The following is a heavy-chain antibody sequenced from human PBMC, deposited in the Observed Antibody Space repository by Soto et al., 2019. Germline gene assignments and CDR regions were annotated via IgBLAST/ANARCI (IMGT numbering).Heavy chain of an antibody. V-gene: IGHV3-48*03. Sequence: GGSLRLSCAASGFTFSTYEMNWVRQAPGKGLEWISYISSSGSSIYYADSVKGRFTISRDNSKNTLYLQMNSLRAEDTAVYYCAREGYCSGGSCYGDNWFDTWGQGTLVTVSS. CDR2: ISSSGSSI. J-gene: IGHJ5*02. CDR3: AREGYCSGGSCYGDNWFDT. D-gene: IGHD2-15*01. CDR1: GFTFSTYE.